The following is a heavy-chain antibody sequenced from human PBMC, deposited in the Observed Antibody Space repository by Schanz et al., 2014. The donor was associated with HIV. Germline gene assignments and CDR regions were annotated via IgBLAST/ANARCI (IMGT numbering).Heavy chain of an antibody. CDR1: GFTFSSSG. J-gene: IGHJ4*02. CDR3: VKSSGWLYEHFDS. D-gene: IGHD2-2*02. Sequence: QVQLVESGGGVVQPGGSLRLSCAASGFTFSSSGMHWVRQAPGKGLEWVAAMWYDESHKGYADSVKGRFTISRDNSKNTLYVQMNSLRTEDTAVYYCVKSSGWLYEHFDSWGQGTVVTVSS. V-gene: IGHV3-33*06. CDR2: MWYDESHK.